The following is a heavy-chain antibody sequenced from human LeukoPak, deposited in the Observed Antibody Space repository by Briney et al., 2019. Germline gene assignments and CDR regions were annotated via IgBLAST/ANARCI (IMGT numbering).Heavy chain of an antibody. CDR1: GFTFSSYA. V-gene: IGHV3-30-3*01. CDR2: ISYDGSNK. Sequence: GGSLRLSCAASGFTFSSYAMHWVRQAPGKGLEWVAVISYDGSNKYYADSVKGRFTISRDNSKNTLYLQMNSLRAEDTAVYYCARFPVDDYGDLLDFQHWGQGTMVTVSS. CDR3: ARFPVDDYGDLLDFQH. J-gene: IGHJ1*01. D-gene: IGHD4-17*01.